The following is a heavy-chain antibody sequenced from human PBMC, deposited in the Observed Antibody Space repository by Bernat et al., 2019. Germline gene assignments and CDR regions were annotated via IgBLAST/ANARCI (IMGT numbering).Heavy chain of an antibody. CDR2: IKQDGSER. D-gene: IGHD2-21*02. J-gene: IGHJ4*02. CDR3: VRGGARGGGDCQDFDY. Sequence: VQLVESGGGVVQPGRSLRLSCAASGFTFSTYWMIWVRQAPGKGLEWVANIKQDGSERYYVDSVKGRFTISRDNAKNSLYLQMNTLRAEDTAVYYCVRGGARGGGDCQDFDYWGQGTLVTVSS. V-gene: IGHV3-7*03. CDR1: GFTFSTYW.